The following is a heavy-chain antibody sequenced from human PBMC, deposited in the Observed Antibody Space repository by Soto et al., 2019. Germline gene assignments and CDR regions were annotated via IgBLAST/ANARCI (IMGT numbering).Heavy chain of an antibody. J-gene: IGHJ4*02. V-gene: IGHV3-7*01. CDR2: INQDGSEK. D-gene: IGHD4-17*01. Sequence: EVQLVESGGGLVQPGGSLRLSCAASGFTFRDYWMNWVRQAPGKVLEWVANINQDGSEKYYVDSVKGRVTISRDNAKNSLYLQMNSLRAEDTAVYYWARYRNYGDFDYWGQGTLVTVSS. CDR3: ARYRNYGDFDY. CDR1: GFTFRDYW.